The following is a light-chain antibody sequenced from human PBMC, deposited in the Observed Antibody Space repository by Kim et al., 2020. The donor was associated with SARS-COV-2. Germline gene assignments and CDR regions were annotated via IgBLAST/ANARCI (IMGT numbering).Light chain of an antibody. CDR2: RDS. Sequence: SYELTQPPSVSVSPGQTASITCSGDKLGDKYACWYQQKPGQSPVLVIYRDSKRPSGIPERFSGSNSGNTATLTISGTQAMDEADYYCQAWDSSTHVAFGG. V-gene: IGLV3-1*01. CDR3: QAWDSSTHVA. J-gene: IGLJ2*01. CDR1: KLGDKY.